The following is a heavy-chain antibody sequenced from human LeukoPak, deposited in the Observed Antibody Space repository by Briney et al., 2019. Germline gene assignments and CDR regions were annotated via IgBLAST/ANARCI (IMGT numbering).Heavy chain of an antibody. D-gene: IGHD6-19*01. CDR3: ARSLAGTLGRLDY. Sequence: GGSLRLSCAGSGFTFSNYAMNWVRPAPGKGLEWVSSISSGSTYIYYADSVKGRFTISRDNAKNSLDLQMNNLRAEDTAMYYCARSLAGTLGRLDYWGQGILVTVSS. V-gene: IGHV3-21*01. CDR2: ISSGSTYI. J-gene: IGHJ4*02. CDR1: GFTFSNYA.